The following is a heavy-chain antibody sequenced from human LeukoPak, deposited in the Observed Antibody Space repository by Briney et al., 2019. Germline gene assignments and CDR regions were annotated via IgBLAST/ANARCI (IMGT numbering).Heavy chain of an antibody. CDR2: ISYTGST. CDR1: GGSISPYF. Sequence: SETLSLTCTVSGGSISPYFWSWMRQTPGKGLEWIGYISYTGSTNYNPALKSRVTISVDTSKNQFSLKLSSVTAADTAVYYCARDRGYSSSWYNWFDPWGQGTLVTVSS. D-gene: IGHD6-13*01. CDR3: ARDRGYSSSWYNWFDP. V-gene: IGHV4-59*01. J-gene: IGHJ5*02.